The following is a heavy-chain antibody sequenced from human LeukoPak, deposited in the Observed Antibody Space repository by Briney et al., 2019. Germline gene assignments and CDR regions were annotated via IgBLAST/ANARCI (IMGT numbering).Heavy chain of an antibody. CDR2: INPSGGST. D-gene: IGHD2/OR15-2a*01. Sequence: ASVKVSCKASGGTFSSYAISWVRQAPGQGLEWMGIINPSGGSTSYAQKFQGRVTMTRDTSTSTVYMELSSPRSEDTAVYYCAREGNSWGGERVHFDIWGQGTMVTVSS. V-gene: IGHV1-46*01. CDR1: GGTFSSYA. J-gene: IGHJ3*02. CDR3: AREGNSWGGERVHFDI.